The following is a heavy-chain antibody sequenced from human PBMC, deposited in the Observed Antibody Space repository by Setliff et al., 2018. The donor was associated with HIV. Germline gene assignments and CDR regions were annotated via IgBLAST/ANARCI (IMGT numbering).Heavy chain of an antibody. CDR2: INHSGST. D-gene: IGHD3-22*01. V-gene: IGHV4-34*01. Sequence: LSLTCAVYGESLSGYYWSWIRQPPGKGLQWIGEINHSGSTTYNPSLESRVTISIDTSKNQFSLKLNSVTAADTAVYYCARGFGYYDSSGYYMYYFDYWGQGTLVTVSS. J-gene: IGHJ4*02. CDR3: ARGFGYYDSSGYYMYYFDY. CDR1: GESLSGYY.